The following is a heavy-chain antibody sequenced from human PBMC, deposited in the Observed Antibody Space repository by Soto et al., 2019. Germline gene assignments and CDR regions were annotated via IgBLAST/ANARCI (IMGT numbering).Heavy chain of an antibody. CDR3: ARDYNDFWSGRFDY. Sequence: GGSLRLSCAASGFRFSDYSMNWVRQAPGRGQEWVSYISSSSFTIHYADSVEGRFAISRDNAKNSLYLQMNSLRVEDTAVYYCARDYNDFWSGRFDYWGQGALVTVSS. J-gene: IGHJ4*02. CDR2: ISSSSFTI. V-gene: IGHV3-48*01. D-gene: IGHD3-3*01. CDR1: GFRFSDYS.